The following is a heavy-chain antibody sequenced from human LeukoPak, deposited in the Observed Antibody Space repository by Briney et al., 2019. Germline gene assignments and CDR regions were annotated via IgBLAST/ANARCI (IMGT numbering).Heavy chain of an antibody. CDR2: IYTSGST. J-gene: IGHJ4*02. V-gene: IGHV4-61*02. CDR3: ARGPHGSSWYPRARRYYFDY. D-gene: IGHD6-13*01. CDR1: GGSISSGSYY. Sequence: SETLSLTCTVSGGSISSGSYYWSWIRQPAGKGLEWIGRIYTSGSTNYNPSLKSRVTISVDTSKNQFSLKLSSVTAADTAVYYCARGPHGSSWYPRARRYYFDYWGQGTLVTVSS.